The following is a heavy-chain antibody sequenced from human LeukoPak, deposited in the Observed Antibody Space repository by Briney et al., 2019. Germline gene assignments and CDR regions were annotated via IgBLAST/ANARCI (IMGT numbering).Heavy chain of an antibody. D-gene: IGHD5-18*01. CDR3: ARAGDSMDTEYFRH. J-gene: IGHJ1*01. CDR1: GFTFRSYS. CDR2: ISSSSTI. Sequence: GGSLRLSCAASGFTFRSYSMNWVRQAPGKGLEWVSYISSSSTIYYADSVKGRFTISRDNAKSSLYLQMNSLRAEDTAVYYCARAGDSMDTEYFRHWGQGTLVTVSS. V-gene: IGHV3-48*04.